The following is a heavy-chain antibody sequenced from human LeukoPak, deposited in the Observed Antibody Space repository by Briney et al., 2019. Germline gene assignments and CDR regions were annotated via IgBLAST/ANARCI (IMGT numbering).Heavy chain of an antibody. V-gene: IGHV1-18*01. CDR2: ISAYNGNT. CDR1: GYTFTSYG. CDR3: AREGRYCTNGVCYTSHLDY. D-gene: IGHD2-8*01. J-gene: IGHJ4*02. Sequence: GASVKVSCKASGYTFTSYGISWVRQAPGQGLEWMGWISAYNGNTNYAQKLQGRVTMTTDTSTSTAYMELRSLGSDDTAVYYCAREGRYCTNGVCYTSHLDYWGQGTLVTVSS.